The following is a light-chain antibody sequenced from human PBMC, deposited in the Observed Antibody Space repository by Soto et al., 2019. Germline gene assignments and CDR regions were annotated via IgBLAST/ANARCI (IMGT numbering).Light chain of an antibody. CDR3: LQYHNSPHT. V-gene: IGKV3-15*01. J-gene: IGKJ2*01. CDR2: GAS. CDR1: QNLSRN. Sequence: EMVMTQSPATLSVSPGERATLSCRASQNLSRNLAWYQQQPGQAPRLLIYGASTRATGIPARFSGSGSGTVFTLTFISLQSEDFAVYYCLQYHNSPHTFGQGTKLEIK.